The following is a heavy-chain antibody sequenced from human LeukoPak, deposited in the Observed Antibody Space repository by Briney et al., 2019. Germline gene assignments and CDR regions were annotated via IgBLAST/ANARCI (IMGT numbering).Heavy chain of an antibody. CDR2: ISNDGSNK. V-gene: IGHV3-30-3*01. CDR3: ARNPNSGKQGDQGFDP. J-gene: IGHJ5*02. Sequence: GRSLRPSCAAAAFTFTSYAIQCVRHAPGKGLGWVAVISNDGSNKYYADSVKGRFTISRDNSQNPLYLQMNSLRAEDTAVYYCARNPNSGKQGDQGFDPWGQGTLVTVSS. D-gene: IGHD5-12*01. CDR1: AFTFTSYA.